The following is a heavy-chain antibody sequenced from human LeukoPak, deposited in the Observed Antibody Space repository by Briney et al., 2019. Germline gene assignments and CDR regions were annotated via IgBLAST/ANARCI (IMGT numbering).Heavy chain of an antibody. J-gene: IGHJ4*02. CDR3: ARGAPSYYFDY. CDR2: ISSNGGST. V-gene: IGHV3-64*01. CDR1: GFTFSSYA. Sequence: GGSLRLSCAASGFTFSSYAMHWVRQAPGKGLEYVSAISSNGGSTYYANSVKGRFTISRDNSKNTLYLQMGSLRAEDMAVYYCARGAPSYYFDYWGQGTLVAVSS.